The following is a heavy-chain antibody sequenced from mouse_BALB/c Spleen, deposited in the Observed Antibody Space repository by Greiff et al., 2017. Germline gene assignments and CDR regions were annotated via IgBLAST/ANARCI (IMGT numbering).Heavy chain of an antibody. V-gene: IGHV5-9-4*01. CDR2: ISSGGSYT. Sequence: EVNVVESGGGLVKPGGSLKLSCAASGFTFSSYAMSWVRQSPEKRLEWVAEISSGGSYTYYPDTVTGRFTISRDNAKNTLYLEMSSLRSEDTAMYYCARYYGNRFDYWGQGTTLTVSS. CDR1: GFTFSSYA. J-gene: IGHJ2*01. D-gene: IGHD2-1*01. CDR3: ARYYGNRFDY.